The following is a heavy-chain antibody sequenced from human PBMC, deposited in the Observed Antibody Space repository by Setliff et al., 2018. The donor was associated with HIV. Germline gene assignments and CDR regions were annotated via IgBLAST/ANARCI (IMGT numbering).Heavy chain of an antibody. CDR2: INIGNGDT. J-gene: IGHJ4*02. CDR1: GYSFTDYA. V-gene: IGHV1-3*03. Sequence: ASVKVSCKASGYSFTDYAMNWVRQAPGQGLEWMGWINIGNGDTKYSQDFHDRVTISRDTPATTVYMELSSLRSDDMAVYYCARGWHSTSPNSYFDYLGQGSLVTVSS. CDR3: ARGWHSTSPNSYFDY. D-gene: IGHD6-6*01.